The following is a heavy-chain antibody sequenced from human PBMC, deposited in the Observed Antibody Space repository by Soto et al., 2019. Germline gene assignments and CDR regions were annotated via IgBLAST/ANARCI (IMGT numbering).Heavy chain of an antibody. CDR3: VRNWDGA. D-gene: IGHD1-26*01. J-gene: IGHJ4*02. CDR2: IKYDGSEK. V-gene: IGHV3-7*01. Sequence: EVQLVESGGGLVQPGGSLRLSCEASGFSFSNSWMSWVRQAPGEGLECVANIKYDGSEKDYVDSVKGRFTISRDNAKNSLYLQMNSLRVEDTAVYYCVRNWDGAWGQGTLVTVSS. CDR1: GFSFSNSW.